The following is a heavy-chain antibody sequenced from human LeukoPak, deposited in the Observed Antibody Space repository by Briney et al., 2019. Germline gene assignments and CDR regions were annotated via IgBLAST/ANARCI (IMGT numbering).Heavy chain of an antibody. Sequence: PSETLSLTCAVYGGSFSGYYWSWIRQPPGKGLEWIGEINHSGSTNYNPSLKSRVTISVDTSKNQFSLKLSSVTAADTAVYYCARGLSRSGGSCVWGQGTLVTVSS. V-gene: IGHV4-34*01. D-gene: IGHD2-15*01. J-gene: IGHJ4*02. CDR3: ARGLSRSGGSCV. CDR1: GGSFSGYY. CDR2: INHSGST.